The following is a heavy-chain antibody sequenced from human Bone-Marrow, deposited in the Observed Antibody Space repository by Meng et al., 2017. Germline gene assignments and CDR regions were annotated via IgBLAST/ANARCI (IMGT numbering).Heavy chain of an antibody. V-gene: IGHV1-3*01. Sequence: ASVKVSCKASGYTFTSYAMHWVRQAPGQRLEWMGWINAGNGNTKYSQKFQGRVTITRDTSASTAYMELSSLRSEDTAVYYCARDKYYDYVWGSYRYTYFEYWGQGTLVTVSS. CDR2: INAGNGNT. CDR3: ARDKYYDYVWGSYRYTYFEY. J-gene: IGHJ4*02. D-gene: IGHD3-16*02. CDR1: GYTFTSYA.